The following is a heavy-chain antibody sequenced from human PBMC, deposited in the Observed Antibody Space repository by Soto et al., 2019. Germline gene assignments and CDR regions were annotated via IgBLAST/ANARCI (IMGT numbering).Heavy chain of an antibody. CDR2: ISRSGSTI. D-gene: IGHD1-1*01. V-gene: IGHV3-48*03. J-gene: IGHJ4*02. CDR1: GFTFSSYE. Sequence: GGSLRLSCAASGFTFSSYEMNWVRQAPGKGLEWVSYISRSGSTIYYADSVKGRFTISRDNAKNSLYLQMNSLRAEDTAVYYCARDHQKHNPLADPSFDYWGQGTLVTVSS. CDR3: ARDHQKHNPLADPSFDY.